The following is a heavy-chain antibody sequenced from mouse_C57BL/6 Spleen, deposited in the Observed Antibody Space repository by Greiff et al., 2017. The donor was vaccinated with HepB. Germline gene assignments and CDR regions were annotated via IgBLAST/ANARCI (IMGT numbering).Heavy chain of an antibody. J-gene: IGHJ1*03. Sequence: VQLQESGPGMVKPSQSLSLTCTVTGYSITSGYDWHWIRHFPGNKLEWMGYISYSGSTNYNPSLKSRISITHDRSKNHIFLKLNSVTTEDTATYYCAREHYYGSSYDWYFDVWGTGTTVTVSS. D-gene: IGHD1-1*01. CDR2: ISYSGST. CDR3: AREHYYGSSYDWYFDV. V-gene: IGHV3-1*01. CDR1: GYSITSGYD.